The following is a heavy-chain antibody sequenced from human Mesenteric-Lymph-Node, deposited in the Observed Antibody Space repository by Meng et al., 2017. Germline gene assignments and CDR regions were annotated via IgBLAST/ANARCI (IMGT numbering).Heavy chain of an antibody. CDR1: GYTFTSYA. J-gene: IGHJ5*02. V-gene: IGHV1-3*01. D-gene: IGHD3-9*01. Sequence: QGRLVQSGAEVKKPGASVKVSCKASGYTFTSYAMHWVRQAPGQRLEWMGWINAGNGNTKYSQKFQGRVTITRDTSASTAYMELSSLRSEDTAVYYCARDRPSDIPSWFDPWGQGTLVTVSS. CDR3: ARDRPSDIPSWFDP. CDR2: INAGNGNT.